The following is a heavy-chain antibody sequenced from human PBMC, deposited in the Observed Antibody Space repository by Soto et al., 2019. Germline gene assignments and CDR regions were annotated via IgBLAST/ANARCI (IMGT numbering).Heavy chain of an antibody. Sequence: GGSLRLSCAASRFTFSSYGMHWVRQAPGKGLEWVAVISYDGSNKNYADSVKGRFTISRDNSKNTLYLQMNSLRAEDTAVYYCARDPLEVYSSSWYYFDYWGQGTLVTVSS. V-gene: IGHV3-30*03. CDR3: ARDPLEVYSSSWYYFDY. CDR1: RFTFSSYG. J-gene: IGHJ4*02. CDR2: ISYDGSNK. D-gene: IGHD6-13*01.